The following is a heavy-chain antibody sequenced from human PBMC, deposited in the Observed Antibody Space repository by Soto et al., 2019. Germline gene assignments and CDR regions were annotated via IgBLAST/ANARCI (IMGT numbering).Heavy chain of an antibody. V-gene: IGHV3-7*01. D-gene: IGHD2-21*02. J-gene: IGHJ5*02. CDR2: IKQDGSEK. CDR1: GFTFSSYW. CDR3: ARVVVVTAIPNWFDP. Sequence: GGSLRLSCAASGFTFSSYWMSWVRQAPGKGLEWVANIKQDGSEKYYVDSVKGRFTISRDNAKNSLYLQMNRLRAEDTAVYYCARVVVVTAIPNWFDPWGQGTLVTVSS.